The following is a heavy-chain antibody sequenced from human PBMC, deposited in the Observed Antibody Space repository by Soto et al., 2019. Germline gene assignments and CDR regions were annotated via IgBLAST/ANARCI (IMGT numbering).Heavy chain of an antibody. D-gene: IGHD2-15*01. CDR3: ARDLGGWPDY. V-gene: IGHV1-3*01. J-gene: IGHJ4*01. CDR1: GGTFSSYT. Sequence: ASVKVSCKASGGTFSSYTISWVRQAPGQRLEWMGWINAGNGNTKYSQKFQGRVTITRDTSASTAYMELSSLRSEDTAVYYCARDLGGWPDYWGHGTLVTVSS. CDR2: INAGNGNT.